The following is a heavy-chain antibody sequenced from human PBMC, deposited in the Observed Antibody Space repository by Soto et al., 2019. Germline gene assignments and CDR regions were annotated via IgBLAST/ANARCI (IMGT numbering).Heavy chain of an antibody. Sequence: GGSLRLSCAASGFSLSDYYMSWIREAPGKGLEWISYISFDSGYISYADSVKGRFTVSRDNAKNSLYLQMNRLGPEDTAVYYCARDRLKAVAVAAFDLWGQGALVTVSS. CDR1: GFSLSDYY. CDR2: ISFDSGYI. V-gene: IGHV3-11*06. J-gene: IGHJ5*02. D-gene: IGHD6-19*01. CDR3: ARDRLKAVAVAAFDL.